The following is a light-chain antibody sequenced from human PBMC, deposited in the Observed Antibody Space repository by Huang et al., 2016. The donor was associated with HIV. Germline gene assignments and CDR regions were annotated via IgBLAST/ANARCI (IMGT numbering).Light chain of an antibody. Sequence: EIVMTQSPATLSLSPGERATLSCRASQSVSTNLAWYQQKPGQAPRLLIYGASTRATGISPRFSGSGSGTEFTLTISSLQSEDFAVYYCQQYNKWPLITFGQGTRLEMK. J-gene: IGKJ5*01. CDR3: QQYNKWPLIT. CDR1: QSVSTN. CDR2: GAS. V-gene: IGKV3-15*01.